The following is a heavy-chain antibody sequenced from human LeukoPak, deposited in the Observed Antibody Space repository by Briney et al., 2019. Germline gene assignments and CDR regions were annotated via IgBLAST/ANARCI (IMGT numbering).Heavy chain of an antibody. CDR2: IYYSGST. V-gene: IGHV4-30-2*03. Sequence: PSETLSLTCAVSGGSISSGSYSWSWIRQPPGKGLEWIGSIYYSGSTDYNPSLKSRATISVDTSKNQLSLKLSSVTAADTAVYYCARLNYGDYYFDYWGQGTLVTVSS. CDR3: ARLNYGDYYFDY. D-gene: IGHD4-17*01. CDR1: GGSISSGSYS. J-gene: IGHJ4*02.